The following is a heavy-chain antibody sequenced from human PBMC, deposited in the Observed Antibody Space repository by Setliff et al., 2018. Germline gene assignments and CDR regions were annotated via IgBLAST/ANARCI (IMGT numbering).Heavy chain of an antibody. J-gene: IGHJ4*02. CDR1: GFTFSSYA. CDR3: AKVTNYYGSGSYLDY. Sequence: GGSLRLSCAASGFTFSSYAMSWVRQAPGKGLEWVSAISGSGVSTYYADSVKGRFTISRVNSKNTLYLQMNSLRAEDTAVYYCAKVTNYYGSGSYLDYWGQGTLVTVSS. D-gene: IGHD3-10*01. CDR2: ISGSGVST. V-gene: IGHV3-23*01.